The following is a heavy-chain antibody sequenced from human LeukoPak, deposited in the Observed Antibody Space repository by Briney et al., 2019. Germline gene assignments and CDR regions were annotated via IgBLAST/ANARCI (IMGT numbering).Heavy chain of an antibody. CDR1: GYTFTSYY. V-gene: IGHV1-46*01. CDR3: ARDGYDILTQKNGFDP. J-gene: IGHJ5*02. Sequence: ASVKVSCKASGYTFTSYYMHWVRQAPGQGLEWMGIINPSGGSTSYAQKFQGRVTMTRDTSTSTVYMELSSLRSEDTAVYYCARDGYDILTQKNGFDPWGQGTLVTVSS. CDR2: INPSGGST. D-gene: IGHD3-9*01.